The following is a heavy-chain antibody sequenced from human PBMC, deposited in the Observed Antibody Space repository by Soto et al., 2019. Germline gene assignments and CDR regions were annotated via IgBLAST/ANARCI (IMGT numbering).Heavy chain of an antibody. CDR2: MNPNSGST. D-gene: IGHD6-19*01. J-gene: IGHJ4*02. V-gene: IGHV1-8*02. CDR3: ARGGPVTGHDFDY. CDR1: GYTFTNYD. Sequence: QVQLMQSGAEVKKPGASAKVSCKASGYTFTNYDITWVRQAPGQGLEWMGWMNPNSGSTAYAQKFQGRVTTTRNTSISTAYIELSSLRSEDAAVYYCARGGPVTGHDFDYWGQGTLVALSS.